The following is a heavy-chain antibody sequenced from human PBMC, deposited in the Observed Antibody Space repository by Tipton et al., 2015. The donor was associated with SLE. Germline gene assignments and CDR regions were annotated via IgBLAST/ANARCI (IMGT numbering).Heavy chain of an antibody. CDR2: IYYSGST. Sequence: TLSLTCTVSGGSISSHYWSWIRQPPGKGLEWIGYIYYSGSTNYNPSLKSRVTISVDTSKNQFSLKLSSVTAADTAVYYCARDRDDSSGLYYFDYWGQGTLVTVSS. J-gene: IGHJ4*02. D-gene: IGHD3-22*01. CDR3: ARDRDDSSGLYYFDY. V-gene: IGHV4-59*11. CDR1: GGSISSHY.